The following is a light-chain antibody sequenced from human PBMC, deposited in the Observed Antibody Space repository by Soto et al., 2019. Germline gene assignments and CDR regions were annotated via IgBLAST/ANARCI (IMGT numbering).Light chain of an antibody. Sequence: QSVLTQTPSVSGTPGQRVTISCSGSSSNVGGNTVTWYQQLPGTAPKLLIYSNSLRPSGIPDRISGSKSGTSASLAISGLQSEDEADYHCSSWDDTLNGYVFGTGTQLTVL. CDR2: SNS. CDR3: SSWDDTLNGYV. J-gene: IGLJ1*01. V-gene: IGLV1-44*01. CDR1: SSNVGGNT.